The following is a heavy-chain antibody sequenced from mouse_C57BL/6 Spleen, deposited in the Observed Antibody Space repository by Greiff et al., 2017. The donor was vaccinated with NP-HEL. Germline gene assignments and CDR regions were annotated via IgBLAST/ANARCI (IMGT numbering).Heavy chain of an antibody. Sequence: QVQLQQPGAELVRPGSSVKLSCKASGYTLTSYWMHWVKQRPIQGLEWIGNIDPSDSETHYNQKFKDKATLTVDKSSSTAYMQLSSLTSEDSAVYYCARSNYSKRSYYFDYWGQGTTLTVSS. J-gene: IGHJ2*01. CDR1: GYTLTSYW. CDR2: IDPSDSET. CDR3: ARSNYSKRSYYFDY. D-gene: IGHD2-5*01. V-gene: IGHV1-52*01.